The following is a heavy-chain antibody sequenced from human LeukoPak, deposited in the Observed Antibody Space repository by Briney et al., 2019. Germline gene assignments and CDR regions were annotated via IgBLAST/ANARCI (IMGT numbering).Heavy chain of an antibody. CDR3: ARSPSRGWYHADYYYYYMDV. J-gene: IGHJ6*03. CDR1: GFTFSSYS. Sequence: GGSLRLSCAASGFTFSSYSMNWVRQAPGKGLEWVSSISSGSSYIYYADSVKGRFTISRDNAKNSLYLQMNSLRAEDTAVYYCARSPSRGWYHADYYYYYMDVWGKGTTVTISS. D-gene: IGHD6-19*01. CDR2: ISSGSSYI. V-gene: IGHV3-21*01.